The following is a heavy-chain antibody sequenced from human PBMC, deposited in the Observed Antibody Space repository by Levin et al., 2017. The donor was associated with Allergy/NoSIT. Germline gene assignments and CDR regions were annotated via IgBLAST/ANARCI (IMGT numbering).Heavy chain of an antibody. J-gene: IGHJ4*02. CDR2: ISGTSSTI. CDR1: GFTFNIYS. Sequence: PGGSLRLSCAASGFTFNIYSMNWVRQAPGKGLEWLSYISGTSSTIYYADSVKGRFTISRDNAKNSLYLQMNSLRDEDTAVYYCARDPGIFGVVIDPTPDYWGQGTLVTVSS. V-gene: IGHV3-48*02. D-gene: IGHD3-3*01. CDR3: ARDPGIFGVVIDPTPDY.